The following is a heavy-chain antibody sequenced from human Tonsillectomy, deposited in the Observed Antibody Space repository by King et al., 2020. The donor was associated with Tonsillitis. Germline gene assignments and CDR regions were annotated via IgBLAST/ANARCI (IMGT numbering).Heavy chain of an antibody. CDR3: ARVSSRATVAKIVGAPFDL. CDR2: INSDGKTT. Sequence: VQLVESGGGLVQRGGSLRLSCAASGFTFSNHWMHWVRQAPGKGLVWVSRINSDGKTTSYADSVKGRFTIYRDNAKNTLYLQMNSLRAEDTAVYYCARVSSRATVAKIVGAPFDLWGQGTLGNVPS. D-gene: IGHD1-26*01. CDR1: GFTFSNHW. V-gene: IGHV3-74*02. J-gene: IGHJ4*02.